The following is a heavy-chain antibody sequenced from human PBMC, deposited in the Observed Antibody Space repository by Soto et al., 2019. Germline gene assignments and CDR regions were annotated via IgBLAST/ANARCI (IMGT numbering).Heavy chain of an antibody. CDR3: ARYDYNGYYFDY. D-gene: IGHD4-4*01. CDR1: GGTFSTYA. J-gene: IGHJ4*02. Sequence: SVKVSCKAPGGTFSTYAISWVRQAPGQGLEWMGGIIPMFGTANYAQRFQDRVTITADESTNTVYMELSSLRSEDTAAYFCARYDYNGYYFDYWGQGTLVTVSS. V-gene: IGHV1-69*13. CDR2: IIPMFGTA.